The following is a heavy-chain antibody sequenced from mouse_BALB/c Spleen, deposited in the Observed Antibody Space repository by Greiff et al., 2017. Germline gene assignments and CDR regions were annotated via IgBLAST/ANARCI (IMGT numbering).Heavy chain of an antibody. Sequence: EVKLVESGGGLVKPGGSLKLSCAASGFTFSSYAMSWVRQTPEKRLEWVATISSGGSYTYYPDSVKGRFTISRDNAKNTLYLQMSSLRSEDTAMYYCASGEYGAPFAYWGQGTLVTVSA. CDR1: GFTFSSYA. J-gene: IGHJ3*01. D-gene: IGHD5-2*01. CDR3: ASGEYGAPFAY. V-gene: IGHV5-9-3*01. CDR2: ISSGGSYT.